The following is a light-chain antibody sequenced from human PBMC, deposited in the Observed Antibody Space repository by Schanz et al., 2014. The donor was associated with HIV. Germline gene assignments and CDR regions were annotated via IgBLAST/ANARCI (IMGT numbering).Light chain of an antibody. Sequence: QSALTQPASVSGSPGQSITISCTGTSSDIGGYNFVSWYQQHPGKAPKLIIFDVDNRPSGVSNRFSGSKSGNTASLTISGLQAEDEGIYYCSSYASRKVVLFGGGTKLTVL. CDR3: SSYASRKVVL. J-gene: IGLJ3*02. CDR1: SSDIGGYNF. V-gene: IGLV2-14*03. CDR2: DVD.